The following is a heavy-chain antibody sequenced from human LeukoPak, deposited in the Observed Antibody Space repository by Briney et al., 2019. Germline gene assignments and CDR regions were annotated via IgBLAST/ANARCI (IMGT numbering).Heavy chain of an antibody. V-gene: IGHV1-2*02. CDR1: GYTFTSYA. J-gene: IGHJ4*02. Sequence: GASVKVSCKASGYTFTSYAMHWVRQAPGQGPEWMGWINPNSGGTSYAQKFQGRVTMTRDTSISTAYMELSRLRSDDTAVYYCARAKVIVPDYWGQGTLVTVSS. CDR2: INPNSGGT. CDR3: ARAKVIVPDY. D-gene: IGHD5-18*01.